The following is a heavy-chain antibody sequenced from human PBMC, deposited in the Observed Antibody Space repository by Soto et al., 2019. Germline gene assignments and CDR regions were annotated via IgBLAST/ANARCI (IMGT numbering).Heavy chain of an antibody. D-gene: IGHD1-26*01. CDR3: ARHGSNSGSCSEYFHH. CDR2: IDYSGTT. V-gene: IGHV4-39*01. Sequence: QLQLQESGPGLVKPSETLSLTCTVSGGSISSSTYFWGWIRQPPGKGLEWIGSIDYSGTTYYNTSLRTGATISVDTSKNQFALKLSSVSAADTAVYFCARHGSNSGSCSEYFHHWGQGTLVTVSS. CDR1: GGSISSSTYF. J-gene: IGHJ1*01.